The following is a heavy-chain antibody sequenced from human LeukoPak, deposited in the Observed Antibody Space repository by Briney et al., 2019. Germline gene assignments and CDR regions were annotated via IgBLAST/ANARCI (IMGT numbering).Heavy chain of an antibody. Sequence: GASVKVSCKASGYNFVGYYLHWVRQAPGQGLEWMAWIDPYTGNAHYAQKFQGRITVTRETSLSTTYMELNWLTSDDTALYYCAREYSASEHWGQGTLVTVSS. D-gene: IGHD5-12*01. CDR3: AREYSASEH. CDR2: IDPYTGNA. J-gene: IGHJ1*01. CDR1: GYNFVGYY. V-gene: IGHV1-2*02.